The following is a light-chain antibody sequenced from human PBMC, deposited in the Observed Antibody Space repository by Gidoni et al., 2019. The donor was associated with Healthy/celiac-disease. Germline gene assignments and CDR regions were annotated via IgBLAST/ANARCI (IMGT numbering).Light chain of an antibody. V-gene: IGKV3-11*01. CDR2: DAS. Sequence: EIVLTQSPATLSLSPGERATLSCRASQSVSSYLAWYQQKPGQAPRLLIYDASNRATGIPARFSGSGSGTDFTLTISSLEPEDFAVYYCQQRRNWPPSITFXQXTRLEIK. CDR3: QQRRNWPPSIT. J-gene: IGKJ5*01. CDR1: QSVSSY.